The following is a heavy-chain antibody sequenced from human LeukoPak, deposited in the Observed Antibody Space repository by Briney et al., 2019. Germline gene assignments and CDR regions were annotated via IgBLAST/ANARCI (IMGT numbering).Heavy chain of an antibody. J-gene: IGHJ4*02. V-gene: IGHV1-69*06. CDR1: GGTFSSYA. Sequence: ASVKVSCKASGGTFSSYAISWVGQAPGQGLEWMGGIIPIFGTANYAQKFQGRVTITADKSTSTAYMELSSLRSEDTAVYYCAREGDILTGYTLDYWGQGTLVTVSS. CDR2: IIPIFGTA. CDR3: AREGDILTGYTLDY. D-gene: IGHD3-9*01.